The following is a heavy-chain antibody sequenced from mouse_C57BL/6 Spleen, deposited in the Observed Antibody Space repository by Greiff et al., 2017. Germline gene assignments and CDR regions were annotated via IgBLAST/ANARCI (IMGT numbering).Heavy chain of an antibody. CDR1: GFKIKDYY. Sequence: VQLQQSGAELVKPGASVKLSCTASGFKIKDYYMHWVKQRTEQGLEWIGRIDPEDGETKYAPKFQGKATITADTSTNTAYLQLSSLAAEDTAVYYCADGEDWSYAMDYWGQGTSVTVSS. D-gene: IGHD4-1*01. V-gene: IGHV14-2*01. J-gene: IGHJ4*01. CDR2: IDPEDGET. CDR3: ADGEDWSYAMDY.